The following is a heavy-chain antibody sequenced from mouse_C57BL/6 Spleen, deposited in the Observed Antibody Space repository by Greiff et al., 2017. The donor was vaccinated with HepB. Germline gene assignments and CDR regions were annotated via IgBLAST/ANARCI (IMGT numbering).Heavy chain of an antibody. J-gene: IGHJ4*01. D-gene: IGHD2-4*01. Sequence: LQESGPELVKPGASVKISCKASGYSFTDYNMNWVKQSNGKSLEWIGVINPNYGTTSYNQKFKGKATLTVDQSSSTAYMQLNSLTSEDSAVYYCPRDNDYDEGDYAMDYWGQGTSVTVSS. CDR3: PRDNDYDEGDYAMDY. CDR1: GYSFTDYN. CDR2: INPNYGTT. V-gene: IGHV1-39*01.